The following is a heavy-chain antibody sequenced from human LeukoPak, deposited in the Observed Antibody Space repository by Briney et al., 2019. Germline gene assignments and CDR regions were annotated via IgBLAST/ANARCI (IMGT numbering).Heavy chain of an antibody. V-gene: IGHV3-7*03. Sequence: GGSLRLSCAASGFTFSSYWMSWVRQAPGKGLEWVANIKQDGSEKYYVDSVKGRFTISRDNAKNSLYLQMNSLRAEDTDVYYCARDHMYYDILTGYYGGYFDYWGQGTLVTVSS. CDR2: IKQDGSEK. J-gene: IGHJ4*02. D-gene: IGHD3-9*01. CDR3: ARDHMYYDILTGYYGGYFDY. CDR1: GFTFSSYW.